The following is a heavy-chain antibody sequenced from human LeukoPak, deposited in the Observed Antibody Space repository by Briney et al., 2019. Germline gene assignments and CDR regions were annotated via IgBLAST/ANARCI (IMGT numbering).Heavy chain of an antibody. CDR2: IIPIFGTA. CDR1: GGTFSSYA. J-gene: IGHJ3*02. D-gene: IGHD2-21*01. V-gene: IGHV1-69*01. CDR3: ARGCGGDCLDAFDI. Sequence: SVTVSYKASGGTFSSYAISWVRQAPGQGLEWMGGIIPIFGTANYAQKFQGRVTITADESTSTAYMELSSLRSEDTAVYYCARGCGGDCLDAFDIWGQGTMVTVSS.